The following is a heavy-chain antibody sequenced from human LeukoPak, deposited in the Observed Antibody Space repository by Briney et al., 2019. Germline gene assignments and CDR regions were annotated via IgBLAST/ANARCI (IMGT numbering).Heavy chain of an antibody. CDR1: GGSISSSSYY. CDR3: ARQGPDSNSVVVVAATAACDS. V-gene: IGHV4-39*01. Sequence: SETLSLTCTVSGGSISSSSYYWGWIRQPPGKGLEWIGSIYYSGSTYYNPSLKSRVTISVDTSKNQFSLKLSSVTAADTAVYYCARQGPDSNSVVVVAATAACDSWVQGTMVTVCS. J-gene: IGHJ3*02. D-gene: IGHD2-15*01. CDR2: IYYSGST.